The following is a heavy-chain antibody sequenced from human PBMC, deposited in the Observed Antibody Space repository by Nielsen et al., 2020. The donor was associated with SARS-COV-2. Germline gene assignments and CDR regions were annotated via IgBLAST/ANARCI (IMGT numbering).Heavy chain of an antibody. D-gene: IGHD6-19*01. CDR3: TTEMWLLMKRKVAGTVFFDY. Sequence: GGSLRLSCAASGFTFSNAWMSWVRQAPGKGLEWVGRIKSKTDGGTTDYAAPVKGRFTISRDDSKNTLYLQMNSLKTEDTAVYYCTTEMWLLMKRKVAGTVFFDYWGQGTLVTVSS. J-gene: IGHJ4*02. V-gene: IGHV3-15*01. CDR2: IKSKTDGGTT. CDR1: GFTFSNAW.